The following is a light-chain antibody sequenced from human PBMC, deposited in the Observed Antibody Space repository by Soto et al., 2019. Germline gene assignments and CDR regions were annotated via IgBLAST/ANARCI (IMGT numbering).Light chain of an antibody. J-gene: IGKJ1*01. Sequence: EIVMTQSPSTLSVSPGERATLSCRASQSVSSNLAWYHQRPGQAPRLLIYGASTRDTGIPARFSGSGSGTEFTLTISSLQSEDFALYYCQQYNNWPLTFGQGTKVDIK. CDR1: QSVSSN. V-gene: IGKV3-15*01. CDR2: GAS. CDR3: QQYNNWPLT.